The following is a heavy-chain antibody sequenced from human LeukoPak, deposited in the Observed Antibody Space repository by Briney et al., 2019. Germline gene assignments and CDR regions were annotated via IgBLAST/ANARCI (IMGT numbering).Heavy chain of an antibody. CDR1: GFTFSDYH. CDR2: ISSSSIYT. J-gene: IGHJ4*02. Sequence: AGGSLRLSCAASGFTFSDYHMSWIRQAPGKGLEWVSYISSSSIYTNYADSVKGRFTISRDNAKNSLYLQMNSLRGEDTAVYYCAAGGVALSFDYWGQGTLVTVSS. D-gene: IGHD3-3*01. CDR3: AAGGVALSFDY. V-gene: IGHV3-11*03.